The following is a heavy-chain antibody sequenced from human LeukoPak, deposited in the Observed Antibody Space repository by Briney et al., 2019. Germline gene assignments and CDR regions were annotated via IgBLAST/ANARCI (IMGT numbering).Heavy chain of an antibody. CDR1: GFTFSDYY. J-gene: IGHJ4*02. Sequence: GSLRLSCAASGFTFSDYYMSWIRQPPGKGLEWIGYIYYSGSTNYNPSLKSRVTISVDTSKNQFSLKLSSVTAADTAVYYCASRDGDYWGQGTLVTVSS. CDR3: ASRDGDY. CDR2: IYYSGST. V-gene: IGHV4-59*01.